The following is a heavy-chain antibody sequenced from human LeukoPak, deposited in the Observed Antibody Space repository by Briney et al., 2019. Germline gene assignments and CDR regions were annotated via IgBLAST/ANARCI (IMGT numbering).Heavy chain of an antibody. V-gene: IGHV1-2*02. D-gene: IGHD5-12*01. CDR3: ARAGRRGYSGYDLGY. CDR1: GYTFTGYY. CDR2: INPNSGGT. Sequence: GASVKVSCKASGYTFTGYYMHWVRQAPGQGLEWMGWINPNSGGTNYAQKFQGRVTMTRDTSISTAYMELSRLRSDDTAVYYCARAGRRGYSGYDLGYWGQGTLVTVSS. J-gene: IGHJ4*02.